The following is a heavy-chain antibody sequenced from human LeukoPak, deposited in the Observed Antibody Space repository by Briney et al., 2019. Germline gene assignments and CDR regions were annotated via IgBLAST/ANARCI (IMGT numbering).Heavy chain of an antibody. J-gene: IGHJ4*02. CDR2: ISGSGGST. CDR1: AFTFSSSG. V-gene: IGHV3-23*01. Sequence: GGTLRLSCAASAFTFSSSGMTWVRQAPGKGLEWVSTISGSGGSTYYADSVKGRFTVSRDNSKNTLYLQMNSLRAEDAAVYYCARKIYGSENYIDYWGQGTLVTVSS. D-gene: IGHD3-10*01. CDR3: ARKIYGSENYIDY.